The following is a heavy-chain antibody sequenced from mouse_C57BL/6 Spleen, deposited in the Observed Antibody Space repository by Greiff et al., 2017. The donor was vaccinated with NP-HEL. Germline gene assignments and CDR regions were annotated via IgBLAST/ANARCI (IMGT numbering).Heavy chain of an antibody. CDR2: INPNNGGT. J-gene: IGHJ4*01. V-gene: IGHV1-22*01. CDR1: GYTFTDSN. D-gene: IGHD1-1*01. CDR3: ARSYYYGSTSMDY. Sequence: VQLQQSGPELVKPGASVKMSCKASGYTFTDSNMHWVKQSHGKSLEWIGYINPNNGGTSYNQKFKGKATLTVNKSSSTAYMELRSLTSEDSAVYYCARSYYYGSTSMDYWGQGTSVTVSS.